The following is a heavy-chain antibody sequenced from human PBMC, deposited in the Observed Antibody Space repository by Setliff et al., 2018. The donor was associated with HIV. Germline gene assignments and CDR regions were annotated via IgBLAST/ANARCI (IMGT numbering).Heavy chain of an antibody. CDR1: GFTFSSYG. J-gene: IGHJ4*02. Sequence: PGGSLRLSCAASGFTFSSYGMHWVRQAPGKGLEWVAFIRYDGSNKYYADSVKGRFAISGDNAKNTLYLQMNSLTSEDTAVYYCARDLNWAFDYWGQGILVTVSS. CDR3: ARDLNWAFDY. V-gene: IGHV3-30*02. D-gene: IGHD1-1*01. CDR2: IRYDGSNK.